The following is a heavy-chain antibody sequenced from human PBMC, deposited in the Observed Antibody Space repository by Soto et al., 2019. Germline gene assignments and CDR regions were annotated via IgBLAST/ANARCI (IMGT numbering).Heavy chain of an antibody. Sequence: PGGSLRLSCAASGFTFSIYAMSWVRQAPGKGLEWVSAMSGSGGSTYYADSAKGRFTISRDNSKNTLYLQMNSLRAEDTAVYYCAPQPSYCTNGVCYIWGWGQGTLVTVSS. CDR3: APQPSYCTNGVCYIWG. J-gene: IGHJ4*02. V-gene: IGHV3-23*01. CDR2: MSGSGGST. D-gene: IGHD2-8*01. CDR1: GFTFSIYA.